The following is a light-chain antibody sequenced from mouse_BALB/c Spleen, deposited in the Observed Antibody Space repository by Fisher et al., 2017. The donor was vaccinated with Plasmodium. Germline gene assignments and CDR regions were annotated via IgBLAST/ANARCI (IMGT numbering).Light chain of an antibody. CDR3: LQYGEFPPT. CDR1: QDINRY. J-gene: IGKJ1*01. Sequence: MTQTTSSMYASLGERVTITCKASQDINRYLTWFQQKPGKSPKTLIYRANRLVDGVPSRFSDSGSGQDYSLTISSLEYEDMGIYYCLQYGEFPPTFGGGTTLEIK. V-gene: IGKV14-111*01. CDR2: RAN.